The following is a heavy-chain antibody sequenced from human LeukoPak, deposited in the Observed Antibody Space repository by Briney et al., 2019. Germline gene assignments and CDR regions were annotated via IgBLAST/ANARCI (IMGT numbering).Heavy chain of an antibody. CDR1: GFTFSSYT. V-gene: IGHV3-23*01. J-gene: IGHJ4*02. Sequence: GGSLRLSCAASGFTFSSYTMSWVRQAPGKGLEWVSVISGSGGKTDYADSVRGRFTISRDNSKNTLYLQMNSLRAEDTAVYYCAKDFRIGYSAHFDYWGQGALVTVSS. D-gene: IGHD2-21*01. CDR3: AKDFRIGYSAHFDY. CDR2: ISGSGGKT.